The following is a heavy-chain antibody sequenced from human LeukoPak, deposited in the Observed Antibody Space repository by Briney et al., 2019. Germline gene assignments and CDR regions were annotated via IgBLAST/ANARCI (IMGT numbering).Heavy chain of an antibody. CDR1: GITFSSYI. Sequence: PGGSLRLSCAASGITFSSYIMNWVRQAPGKGLEWVSSISSSSSYIYYADSVKGRFTISRDNAKNSLYLQMNSLRAEDTAVYYCATGCPPVDWGQGTLVTVSS. CDR3: ATGCPPVD. D-gene: IGHD2-15*01. J-gene: IGHJ4*02. V-gene: IGHV3-21*01. CDR2: ISSSSSYI.